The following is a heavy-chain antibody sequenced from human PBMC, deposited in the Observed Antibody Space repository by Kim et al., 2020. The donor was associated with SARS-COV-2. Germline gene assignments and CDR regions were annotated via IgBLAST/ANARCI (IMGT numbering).Heavy chain of an antibody. CDR2: IWSDGRNE. CDR3: AKRRGGSGTYFALDL. D-gene: IGHD3-10*01. Sequence: GGSLRLSCAASGFTLSSIGMHWVRQAPGRGLEWVGVIWSDGRNENYQDSVKGRFTIPRDNSKNTLFLQMNSLRPEDTAVYYCAKRRGGSGTYFALDLWGQGTLVTVSS. V-gene: IGHV3-33*06. J-gene: IGHJ4*02. CDR1: GFTLSSIG.